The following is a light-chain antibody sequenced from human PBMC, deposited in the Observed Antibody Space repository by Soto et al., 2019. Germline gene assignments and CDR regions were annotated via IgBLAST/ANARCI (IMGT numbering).Light chain of an antibody. CDR2: DVS. J-gene: IGLJ1*01. CDR1: SSDVGGYNY. CDR3: SSYTSSSTFV. Sequence: QSALTQPASVSGSPGQSITISCTGSSSDVGGYNYVSWYQQHPGKAPKLMIYDVSNRPSGVSNRFSGSKSGNTASLTISGLQDEDDAVCYCSSYTSSSTFVFGSGTKLTVL. V-gene: IGLV2-14*01.